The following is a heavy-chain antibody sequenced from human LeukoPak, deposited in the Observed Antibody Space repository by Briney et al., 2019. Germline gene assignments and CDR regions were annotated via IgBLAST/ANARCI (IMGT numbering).Heavy chain of an antibody. CDR3: ASEILYGDDY. D-gene: IGHD4-17*01. CDR1: GFTFSSYA. J-gene: IGHJ4*02. Sequence: GGSLRLSCAASGFTFSSYAMSWVRQAPGKVLEWVSAISGSGGTTYYADSLKGRFTISRDNAKNSLYLQMNSLRAEDTAVYYCASEILYGDDYWGQGTLVTVSS. CDR2: ISGSGGTT. V-gene: IGHV3-23*01.